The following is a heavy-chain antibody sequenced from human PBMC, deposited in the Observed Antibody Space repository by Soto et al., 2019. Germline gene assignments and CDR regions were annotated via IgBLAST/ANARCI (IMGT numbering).Heavy chain of an antibody. V-gene: IGHV4-31*03. CDR3: ARLHSSSSLDY. CDR1: GGSISSGGYY. J-gene: IGHJ4*02. D-gene: IGHD6-6*01. Sequence: SETLSLTCTVSGGSISSGGYYWSWIRQHPGKGLEWIGYIYYSGSTYYNPSLKSRVTISVDTSKNQFSLKLSSVTAADTAVYYCARLHSSSSLDYWGQGTLVTVSS. CDR2: IYYSGST.